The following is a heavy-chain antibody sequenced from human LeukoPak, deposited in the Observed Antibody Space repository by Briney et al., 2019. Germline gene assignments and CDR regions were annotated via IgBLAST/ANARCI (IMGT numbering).Heavy chain of an antibody. CDR3: AKGLHSKFYMDV. D-gene: IGHD2/OR15-2a*01. J-gene: IGHJ6*03. CDR1: GFTFDDYA. CDR2: ISWNSGSI. Sequence: PGRSLRLSCAASGFTFDDYAMHWVRQAPGKGLEWVSGISWNSGSIGYADSVKGRFTISRDNAKNSLYLQMNSLRAEDTAVYYCAKGLHSKFYMDVWGKGTTVTVSS. V-gene: IGHV3-9*01.